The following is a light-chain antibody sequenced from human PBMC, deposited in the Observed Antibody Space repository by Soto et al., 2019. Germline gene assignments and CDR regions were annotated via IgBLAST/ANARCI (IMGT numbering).Light chain of an antibody. CDR2: DVT. CDR1: SSDVGNFNY. J-gene: IGLJ2*01. CDR3: SSYAGSNNLV. V-gene: IGLV2-8*01. Sequence: QSVLTQPPSASGSPGQSVTISCTGTSSDVGNFNYVSWYQQHPGKAPKLMIFDVTKRPSGVPDRFSGSKSGNTASLTVSGLQAEDEADDYCSSYAGSNNLVFGGGTKLTVL.